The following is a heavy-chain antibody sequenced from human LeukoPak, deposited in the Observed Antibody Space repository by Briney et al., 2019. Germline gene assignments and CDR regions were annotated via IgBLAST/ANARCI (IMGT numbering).Heavy chain of an antibody. CDR2: IYSGGST. D-gene: IGHD3-22*01. CDR1: GFTVSSNY. CDR3: AKVPPNYYDSSGYYHFDY. J-gene: IGHJ4*02. Sequence: PGGSLRLSCAASGFTVSSNYMSWVRQAPGKGLEWVSVIYSGGSTYYADSVKGRFTISRDNSKNTLYLQMNSLRAEDTAVYYCAKVPPNYYDSSGYYHFDYWGQGTLVTVSS. V-gene: IGHV3-53*01.